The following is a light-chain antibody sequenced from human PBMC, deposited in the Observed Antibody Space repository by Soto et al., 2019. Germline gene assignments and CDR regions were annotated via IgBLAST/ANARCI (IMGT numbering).Light chain of an antibody. V-gene: IGKV3-15*01. Sequence: EIVMTQSPATLSVSPGERATLSCRASQSVSSNLAWYQQKPGQAPRLLIYDASTRATGIPARFSGSGSGTEFTLTISSLQSEDFAVYYCQQYNNCPWTFGQGTKVEIK. CDR3: QQYNNCPWT. CDR2: DAS. CDR1: QSVSSN. J-gene: IGKJ1*01.